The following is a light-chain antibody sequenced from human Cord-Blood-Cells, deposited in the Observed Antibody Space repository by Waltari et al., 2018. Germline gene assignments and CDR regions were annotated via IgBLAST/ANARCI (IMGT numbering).Light chain of an antibody. CDR1: SSDVGGFNY. J-gene: IGLJ2*01. Sequence: QSALTQPPSASGSPGQSVTISCTGTSSDVGGFNYFSWYPQHPGKAPKLMIYEVSKRPSGLPDRFSGSMSGNTASLTISGLQAEDDADYYCSSYADSNNLVFGGGTKLTVL. CDR3: SSYADSNNLV. CDR2: EVS. V-gene: IGLV2-8*01.